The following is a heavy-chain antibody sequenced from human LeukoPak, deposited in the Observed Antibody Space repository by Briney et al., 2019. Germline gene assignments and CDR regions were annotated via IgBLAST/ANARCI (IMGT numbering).Heavy chain of an antibody. CDR1: GFTFSSYV. J-gene: IGHJ4*02. CDR3: AADYNILTGYFSDLGY. Sequence: GGSLRLSCAASGFTFSSYVMSWVRQAPGQGLEWVSTLTGSGGNTYYADSVKGRFTISRDNSKNTLNLQMNSLRPDDTAIYYCAADYNILTGYFSDLGYWGQGTLVTVSS. CDR2: LTGSGGNT. D-gene: IGHD3-9*01. V-gene: IGHV3-23*01.